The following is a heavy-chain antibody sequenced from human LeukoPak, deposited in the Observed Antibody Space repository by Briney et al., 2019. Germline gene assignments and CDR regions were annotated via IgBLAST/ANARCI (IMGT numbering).Heavy chain of an antibody. CDR1: GGTFSSYA. D-gene: IGHD3-10*01. J-gene: IGHJ4*02. CDR2: IIPILGIA. Sequence: ASVKVSCKASGGTFSSYAISWVRQAPGQGLEWMGRIIPILGIANYAQKFQGRVTITADKSTSTAYMELSSLRSEDTVVYYCARLFRSGSYSDYWGQGTLVTVSS. CDR3: ARLFRSGSYSDY. V-gene: IGHV1-69*04.